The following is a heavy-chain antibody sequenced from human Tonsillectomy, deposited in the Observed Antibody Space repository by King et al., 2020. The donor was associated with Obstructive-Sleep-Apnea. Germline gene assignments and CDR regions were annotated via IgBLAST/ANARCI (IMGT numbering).Heavy chain of an antibody. J-gene: IGHJ3*02. CDR2: ISGSGCST. CDR3: VKTEKGIVVVITLGDAFDI. Sequence: VQLVQSGGGLVQPGGSLRLSCAASGFTFSRYAMSWVRQAPGKGRDGVSAISGSGCSTYYADSVKVRFTISRDNSKNTLYLQMNSLRAEDTAVYYCVKTEKGIVVVITLGDAFDIWGQGTMVTVSS. V-gene: IGHV3-23*04. D-gene: IGHD3-22*01. CDR1: GFTFSRYA.